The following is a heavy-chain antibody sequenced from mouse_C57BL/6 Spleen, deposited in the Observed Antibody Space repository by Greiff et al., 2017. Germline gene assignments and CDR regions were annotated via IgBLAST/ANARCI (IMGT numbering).Heavy chain of an antibody. CDR3: AFTVWDGYYFDY. CDR1: GFNIKNTY. CDR2: IDPANGNT. D-gene: IGHD4-1*01. J-gene: IGHJ2*01. Sequence: EVQLQESVAELVRPGASVKLSCTASGFNIKNTYMHWVKQRPEQGLEWIGRIDPANGNTKYAPKFQGKATLTADTSSNTAYLQLSSLTSEDTAIYYCAFTVWDGYYFDYWGQGTTLTVSS. V-gene: IGHV14-3*01.